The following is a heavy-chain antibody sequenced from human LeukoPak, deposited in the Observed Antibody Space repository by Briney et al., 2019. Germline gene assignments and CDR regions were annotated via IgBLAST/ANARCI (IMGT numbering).Heavy chain of an antibody. V-gene: IGHV4-4*07. CDR3: ARATSGYYFDF. Sequence: SETLSLTCTVSGDSISTDFWSWIRQPAGKGLEWIGRIYPSGSTSYNPSLKSRVSMSVDTSKNQFSLKLSSVTAADTAVYFCARATSGYYFDFWDQGTLVTVSS. J-gene: IGHJ4*02. D-gene: IGHD3-22*01. CDR2: IYPSGST. CDR1: GDSISTDF.